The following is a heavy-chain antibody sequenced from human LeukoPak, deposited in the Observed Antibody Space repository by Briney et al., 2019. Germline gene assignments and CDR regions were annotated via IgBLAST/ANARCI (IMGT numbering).Heavy chain of an antibody. CDR1: GYTFTSYY. D-gene: IGHD6-19*01. V-gene: IGHV1-46*01. J-gene: IGHJ6*02. CDR3: ASGRWSSGWYDYYYYGMDV. CDR2: INPSGGST. Sequence: ASVKVSCKASGYTFTSYYMHWVRQAPGQGLEWMGIINPSGGSTSYAQKFQGRVTMTRDTSTSTVYMELSSLRSEDTAVYYCASGRWSSGWYDYYYYGMDVWGQGTTVTVSS.